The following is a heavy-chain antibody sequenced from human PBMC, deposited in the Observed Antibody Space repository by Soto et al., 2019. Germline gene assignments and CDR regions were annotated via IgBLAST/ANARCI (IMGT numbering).Heavy chain of an antibody. J-gene: IGHJ6*02. CDR3: ARGYCSTTSCFYGMDV. V-gene: IGHV3-30-3*01. CDR1: GFTFSSNA. CDR2: ISYDGTNK. D-gene: IGHD2-2*01. Sequence: PGGSLRLSCAASGFTFSSNAMHWVRQAPGKGLEWVAFISYDGTNKYYADSVKGRFTIFRDNSKNTLYLQMNSLRAEDTAMYYCARGYCSTTSCFYGMDVWGQGTTVTVSS.